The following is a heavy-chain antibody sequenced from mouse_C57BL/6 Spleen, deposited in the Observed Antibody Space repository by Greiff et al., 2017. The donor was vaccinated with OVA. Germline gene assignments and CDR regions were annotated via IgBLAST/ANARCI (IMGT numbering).Heavy chain of an antibody. J-gene: IGHJ2*01. D-gene: IGHD2-1*01. CDR2: IDPETGGT. CDR1: GYTFTDYE. Sequence: QVQLKQSGAELVRPGASVTLSCKASGYTFTDYEMHWVKQTPVHGLEWIGAIDPETGGTAYNQKFKGKAILTAEKSSSTAYMALRSLTSEDSAVYYCTNYRKRVGVFDYWGQGTTLTVSS. V-gene: IGHV1-15*01. CDR3: TNYRKRVGVFDY.